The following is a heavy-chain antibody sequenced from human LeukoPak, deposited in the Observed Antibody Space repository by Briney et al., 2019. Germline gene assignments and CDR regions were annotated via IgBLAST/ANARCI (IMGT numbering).Heavy chain of an antibody. CDR2: VYYSGST. D-gene: IGHD2/OR15-2a*01. V-gene: IGHV4-39*01. CDR3: ARHPFSSPFDY. CDR1: GGSISSSSYY. Sequence: SETLSLTCTVSGGSISSSSYYWGWIRQPPGKGLEWIGSVYYSGSTYYNPSLKSRVTISVDTSKNQFSLKLSSVTAADTAVYFCARHPFSSPFDYWGQGTLVTVSS. J-gene: IGHJ4*02.